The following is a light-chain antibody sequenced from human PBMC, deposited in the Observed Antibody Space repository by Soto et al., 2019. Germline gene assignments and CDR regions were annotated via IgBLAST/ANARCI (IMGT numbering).Light chain of an antibody. CDR3: QHYHFLPPMYP. J-gene: IGKJ2*01. CDR1: QGISSY. Sequence: ATRMNQSPSSLSASPGDRVTIPCRASQGISSYLAWYQQKPGKAPKLLIYDASNLNTGVPSRFSGSGSETYFTFTISSLQPEDFATYYCQHYHFLPPMYPFGQGTKV. CDR2: DAS. V-gene: IGKV1-8*01.